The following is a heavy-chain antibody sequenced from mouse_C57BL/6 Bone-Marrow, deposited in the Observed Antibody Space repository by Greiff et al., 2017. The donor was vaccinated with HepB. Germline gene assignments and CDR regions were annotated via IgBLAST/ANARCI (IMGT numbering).Heavy chain of an antibody. Sequence: QVQLQQSGAELVRPGTSVKVSCKASGYAFTNYLIEWVKQRPGQGLEWIGVINPGSGGTNYNEKFKGKATLTADKSSSTAYMQLSSLTSEDSAVYFCVGDGSLAYWGQGTLVTVSA. J-gene: IGHJ3*01. CDR3: VGDGSLAY. V-gene: IGHV1-54*01. D-gene: IGHD2-3*01. CDR1: GYAFTNYL. CDR2: INPGSGGT.